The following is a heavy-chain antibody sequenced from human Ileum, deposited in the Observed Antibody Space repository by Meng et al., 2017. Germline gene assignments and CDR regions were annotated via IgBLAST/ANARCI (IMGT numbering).Heavy chain of an antibody. CDR2: ITYGGTT. Sequence: EVQLLDSGGGLVQPGGSLSLSCVASGFTFSSYGMNLARKAPGKGLEWVSGITYGGTTFYADSAKGRFTISRDNSKNTVFLQMNSLRADDTAVYYCANWGGLGHWGQGVLVTVSS. J-gene: IGHJ4*02. V-gene: IGHV3-23*01. D-gene: IGHD3-16*01. CDR3: ANWGGLGH. CDR1: GFTFSSYG.